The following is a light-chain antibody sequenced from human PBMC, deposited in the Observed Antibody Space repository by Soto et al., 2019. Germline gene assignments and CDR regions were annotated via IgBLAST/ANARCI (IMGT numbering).Light chain of an antibody. Sequence: EIVLTQSPGTLSLPPGERVTLSCRASQSVSSNYLAWYQQKPGQAPRLLIYGASGRANGIPDRFTGGGSGTDFTLTISRLEPEDFAVYYCQQYGTSPPITFGQGTRLEIK. V-gene: IGKV3-20*01. CDR1: QSVSSNY. CDR2: GAS. CDR3: QQYGTSPPIT. J-gene: IGKJ5*01.